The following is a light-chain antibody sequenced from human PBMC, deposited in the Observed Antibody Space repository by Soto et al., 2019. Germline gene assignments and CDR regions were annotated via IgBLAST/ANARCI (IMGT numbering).Light chain of an antibody. CDR3: QQRIT. V-gene: IGKV3-11*01. CDR2: DAS. Sequence: EIVLTQSPATLSLSPGERATLSCRASQSVSSYLAWYQQKPGQAPRLLIYDASNRATGIPARFSGSGSGTDFTPNISHLEPEDFAVYYCQQRITFGGGTKVEIK. J-gene: IGKJ4*01. CDR1: QSVSSY.